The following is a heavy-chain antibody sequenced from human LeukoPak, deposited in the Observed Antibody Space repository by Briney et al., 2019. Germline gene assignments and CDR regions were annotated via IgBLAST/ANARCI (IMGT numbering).Heavy chain of an antibody. CDR3: AKAPTMVVWYFDY. V-gene: IGHV3-30*18. CDR1: GFTFSSYG. D-gene: IGHD3-10*01. CDR2: ISYDGSNK. J-gene: IGHJ4*02. Sequence: GGSLRLSCAASGFTFSSYGMHWVRQAPGKGLEWVAVISYDGSNKYYADSVKGRFNISRDNSKNTLYLQTNSLRAEDTAVYYCAKAPTMVVWYFDYWGQGTLVTVSS.